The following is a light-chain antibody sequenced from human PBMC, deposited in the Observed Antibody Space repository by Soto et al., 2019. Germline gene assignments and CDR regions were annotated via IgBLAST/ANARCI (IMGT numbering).Light chain of an antibody. CDR1: QSVSNY. J-gene: IGKJ4*01. Sequence: EIVLTQSPVTLSLSPGERATLSCRASQSVSNYLARYQHKPGQAPRLLIYDAIKRATGVPARFSGSGSGTDFTLTISSLEPEDFALYYCQERSRWPPVTFGGGTKVEIK. CDR3: QERSRWPPVT. V-gene: IGKV3-11*01. CDR2: DAI.